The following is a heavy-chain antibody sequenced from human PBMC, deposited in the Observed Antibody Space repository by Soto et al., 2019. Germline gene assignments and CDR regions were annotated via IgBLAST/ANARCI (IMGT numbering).Heavy chain of an antibody. J-gene: IGHJ6*02. Sequence: QVQLVQSGAEVKKPGSSVKVSCKASGGTFSSYAISWVRQAPGQGLEWMGGIIPIFGTANYAQKFQGRVTITADESTSTAYMELSSLRSEDTAVYYCARVYTVTTPYYYYYYGMDVWGQGTTVTASS. CDR3: ARVYTVTTPYYYYYYGMDV. V-gene: IGHV1-69*01. CDR2: IIPIFGTA. D-gene: IGHD4-17*01. CDR1: GGTFSSYA.